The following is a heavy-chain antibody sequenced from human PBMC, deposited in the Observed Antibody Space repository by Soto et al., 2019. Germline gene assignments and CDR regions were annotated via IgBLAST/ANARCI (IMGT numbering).Heavy chain of an antibody. V-gene: IGHV4-59*01. D-gene: IGHD5-12*01. J-gene: IGHJ4*02. CDR2: IYYSGST. CDR3: ARGDIVATFDY. CDR1: GGSISSYY. Sequence: SETLSLTCTVSGGSISSYYWSWIRQPPGKGLEWIGYIYYSGSTNYNPSLKSRVTISVDTSKNQISLKLSSVTAADTAVYYCARGDIVATFDYWGQGTLVTVSS.